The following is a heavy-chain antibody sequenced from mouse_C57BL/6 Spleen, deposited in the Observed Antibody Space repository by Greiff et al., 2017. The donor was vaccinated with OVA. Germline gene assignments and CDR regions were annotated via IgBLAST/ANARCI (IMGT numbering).Heavy chain of an antibody. J-gene: IGHJ4*01. Sequence: VQLQQSGAELVKPGASVKLSCKASGYTFTSYWMQWVKQRPGQGLEWIGEIDPSDSYTNYNQKFKGKATLTVDTSSSTAYMQLSSLTSEDSAVYYCARWGWVSMDYWGQGTSVTVSS. D-gene: IGHD3-3*01. CDR1: GYTFTSYW. CDR2: IDPSDSYT. CDR3: ARWGWVSMDY. V-gene: IGHV1-50*01.